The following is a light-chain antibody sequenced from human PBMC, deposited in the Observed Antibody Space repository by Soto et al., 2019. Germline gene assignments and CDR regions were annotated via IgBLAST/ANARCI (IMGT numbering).Light chain of an antibody. CDR2: AAS. V-gene: IGKV1-9*01. J-gene: IGKJ5*01. CDR1: QGIRGY. Sequence: DIQLTQSPSFLSASPGDRVTITCRASQGIRGYLAWYQQSPGRAPKLLIYAASTSQSGVPSRFSGSGSGTEFTLTISSLQPEDFATYYCQQLNTFPITFGQGTRLEIK. CDR3: QQLNTFPIT.